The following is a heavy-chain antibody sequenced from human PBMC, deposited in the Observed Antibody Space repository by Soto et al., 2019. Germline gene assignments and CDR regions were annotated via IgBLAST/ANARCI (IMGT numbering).Heavy chain of an antibody. D-gene: IGHD3-22*01. CDR2: IIPICGST. CDR3: ARNDNSGLDY. J-gene: IGHJ4*02. Sequence: SVKVSCKASGGTFSSYAISWVRQAPGQGLEWMGRIIPICGSTSYAQKFQGRVTMTRDTSTSTVYMELSSLRSEDTAVYYCARNDNSGLDYWGQGTLVTVSS. V-gene: IGHV1-69*04. CDR1: GGTFSSYA.